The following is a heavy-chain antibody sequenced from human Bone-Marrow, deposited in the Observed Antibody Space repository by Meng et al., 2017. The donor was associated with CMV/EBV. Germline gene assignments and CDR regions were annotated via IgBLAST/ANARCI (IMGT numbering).Heavy chain of an antibody. D-gene: IGHD2-2*01. V-gene: IGHV3-49*04. Sequence: GGSLRLSCSTSGFTFGDYLMSWVRQAPGKGLEWVSLIRTKANGGATEYAASVKGRFIISRDDDKGIAYLQMNSLKTEDTAVYWCTRGGHCTRTICSSDEYWSQGTLVTVSS. CDR2: IRTKANGGAT. CDR1: GFTFGDYL. J-gene: IGHJ1*01. CDR3: TRGGHCTRTICSSDEY.